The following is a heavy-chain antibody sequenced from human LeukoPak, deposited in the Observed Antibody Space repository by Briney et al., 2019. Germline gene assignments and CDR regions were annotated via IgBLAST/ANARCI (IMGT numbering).Heavy chain of an antibody. CDR3: ARHSGGYYDSSGYYPLHY. CDR2: IYYSGST. Sequence: PSETLSLTCTVSGGSISSYYWSWIRQPPGKGLEWIGYIYYSGSTNYNPSLKSRVTISVDTSKNQFSLKMSSVTAADTAVYYCARHSGGYYDSSGYYPLHYWGQGTLVTVSS. CDR1: GGSISSYY. V-gene: IGHV4-59*08. J-gene: IGHJ4*02. D-gene: IGHD3-22*01.